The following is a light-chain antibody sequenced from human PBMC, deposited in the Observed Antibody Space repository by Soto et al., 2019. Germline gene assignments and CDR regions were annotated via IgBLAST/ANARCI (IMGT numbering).Light chain of an antibody. V-gene: IGKV3-15*01. CDR3: QQYNNWPLT. Sequence: EIVMTQSPATLSVSPGERATLSCRASQSVSSNLAWYQQKPGQAPRLLIYGAYIRATGIPDRFSGSGSGAEFTLTISSLQSEDFAVYYCQQYNNWPLTFGPGTKVDIK. J-gene: IGKJ3*01. CDR2: GAY. CDR1: QSVSSN.